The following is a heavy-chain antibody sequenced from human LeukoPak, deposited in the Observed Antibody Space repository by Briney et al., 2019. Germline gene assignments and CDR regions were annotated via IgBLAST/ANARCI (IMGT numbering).Heavy chain of an antibody. J-gene: IGHJ4*02. CDR3: ARGVGYCSSTSCPTPFDY. Sequence: GESLKISCKGFGYSFTSYWIGWVRQMPGKGLEWMGIIYPGDSDTRYSPSFQGQVTISADKSISTAYLQWSSLKASDTAMYYCARGVGYCSSTSCPTPFDYWGQGTLVTVSS. CDR1: GYSFTSYW. CDR2: IYPGDSDT. D-gene: IGHD2-2*01. V-gene: IGHV5-51*01.